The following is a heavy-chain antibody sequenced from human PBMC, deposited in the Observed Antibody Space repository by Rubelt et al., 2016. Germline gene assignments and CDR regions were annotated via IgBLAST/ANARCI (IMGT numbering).Heavy chain of an antibody. D-gene: IGHD3-10*01. Sequence: STYGIHWVRQAPGKGLEWVAVVWYDGSNKYYADSVKGRFTISRDNSKNTLYLQMNSLRADDTAVYYCARDPRSGSYYPAYWGQGTLVTVSS. V-gene: IGHV3-33*01. CDR2: VWYDGSNK. CDR1: STYG. J-gene: IGHJ4*02. CDR3: ARDPRSGSYYPAY.